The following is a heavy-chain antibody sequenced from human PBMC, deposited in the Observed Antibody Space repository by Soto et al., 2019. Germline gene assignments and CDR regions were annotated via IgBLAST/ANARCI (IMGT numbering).Heavy chain of an antibody. CDR3: ARPQPSGMSNYYFKYGMDV. J-gene: IGHJ6*02. V-gene: IGHV1-46*01. Sequence: ASVKVSCKASGYSFTTYYIHWVRQAPGQGLEWMGIIDPSAGSTTYTHIFQGRVTMTKDMSTSTVYMELTSLRSEDTAVYYCARPQPSGMSNYYFKYGMDVWGQGTAVTVSS. D-gene: IGHD6-13*01. CDR1: GYSFTTYY. CDR2: IDPSAGST.